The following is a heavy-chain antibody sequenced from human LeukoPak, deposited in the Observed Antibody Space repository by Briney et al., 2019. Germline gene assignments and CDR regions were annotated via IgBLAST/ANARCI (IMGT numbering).Heavy chain of an antibody. V-gene: IGHV1-18*01. D-gene: IGHD4-23*01. CDR3: ARDTLGGNYRTLDY. J-gene: IGHJ4*02. Sequence: GASVKVSCKAPGYTFTSYGISWVRQAPGQGLEWMGWISAYNGNTNYAQKLQGRVTMTTDTSTSTAYMELSSLRSEDTAVYYCARDTLGGNYRTLDYWGQGTLVTVSS. CDR2: ISAYNGNT. CDR1: GYTFTSYG.